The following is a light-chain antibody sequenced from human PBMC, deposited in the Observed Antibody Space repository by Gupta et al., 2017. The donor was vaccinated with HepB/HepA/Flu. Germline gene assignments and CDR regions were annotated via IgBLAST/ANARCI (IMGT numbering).Light chain of an antibody. Sequence: AIHMTESLSPLSASVGDRVTITCRASQGIRNGLGWYQQKPGKAPKLLIYAASSLQSGVPSRFSGSGSGTDFTLTISSLQPEDFATYYCLQDYNYPWTFGQGTKVEIK. CDR2: AAS. CDR3: LQDYNYPWT. J-gene: IGKJ1*01. V-gene: IGKV1-6*01. CDR1: QGIRNG.